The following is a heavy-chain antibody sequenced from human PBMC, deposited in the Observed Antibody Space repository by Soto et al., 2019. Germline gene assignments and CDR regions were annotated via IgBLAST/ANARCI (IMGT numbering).Heavy chain of an antibody. CDR1: GGSISSGGYY. J-gene: IGHJ5*02. CDR2: IYYSGST. V-gene: IGHV4-31*03. Sequence: SETLSLTCTVSGGSISSGGYYWSWIRQHPGKGLEWIGYIYYSGSTYYNPSLKSRVTISVDTSKNQFSLKLSSVTAADTAVYYFARDRGYYDSSGYYPGHWFDPWGQGTLVTVSS. CDR3: ARDRGYYDSSGYYPGHWFDP. D-gene: IGHD3-22*01.